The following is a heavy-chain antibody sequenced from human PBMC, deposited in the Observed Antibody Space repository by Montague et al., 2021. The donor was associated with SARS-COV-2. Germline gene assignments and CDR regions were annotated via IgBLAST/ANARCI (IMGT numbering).Heavy chain of an antibody. CDR2: IWYDGSNQ. D-gene: IGHD3-22*01. V-gene: IGHV3-33*01. CDR1: GFTFSRYG. J-gene: IGHJ6*02. CDR3: ARDVYYYDSSGYYYGRYYYYGMDV. Sequence: SLRLSGAASGFTFSRYGMHWVRQAPGKGLEWVAVIWYDGSNQYYSDSGXGLFTISRDNSKNTLYLQMNSLRAEDTAVYYCARDVYYYDSSGYYYGRYYYYGMDVWGQGTTVTVSS.